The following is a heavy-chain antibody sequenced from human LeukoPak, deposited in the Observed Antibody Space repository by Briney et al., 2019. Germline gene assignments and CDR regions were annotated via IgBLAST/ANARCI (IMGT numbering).Heavy chain of an antibody. CDR1: GFTFDDYA. CDR2: ISWNSGSI. J-gene: IGHJ3*01. Sequence: GRSLRLSCAASGFTFDDYAMHWVRQAPGKGLEWVSGISWNSGSIGYADSAKGRFTIPGDNPKKMAYLQMNNLRAEDTAIYYCVKDGEWTFDVWGQGTMVTVS. D-gene: IGHD3-3*01. CDR3: VKDGEWTFDV. V-gene: IGHV3-9*01.